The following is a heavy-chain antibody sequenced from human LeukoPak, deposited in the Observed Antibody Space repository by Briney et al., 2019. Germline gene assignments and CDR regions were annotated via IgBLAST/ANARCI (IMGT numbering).Heavy chain of an antibody. J-gene: IGHJ5*02. D-gene: IGHD2-2*01. CDR1: VGTFITYA. Sequence: SVTVSSTASVGTFITYAISWVRQAPGQGLEWMGRIIPILGIANYAHKFQGRVTITADKSTSTAYMELSSLRSEDTAVYYCARGYCSSTSCYWQGWFDPSGQGTLVTVSS. CDR3: ARGYCSSTSCYWQGWFDP. CDR2: IIPILGIA. V-gene: IGHV1-69*04.